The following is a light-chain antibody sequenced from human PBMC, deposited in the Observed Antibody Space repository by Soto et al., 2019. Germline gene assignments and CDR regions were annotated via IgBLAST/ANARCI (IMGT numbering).Light chain of an antibody. J-gene: IGKJ2*01. CDR1: HDIRNS. Sequence: DIQMTQSPSSLSASVGDRVTIACQASHDIRNSLNWYQPKLGKAPKLLISHASDLETGVPSRFSVSGSWKYFTFLSSNLQPEDIATYYCQQYDNLPYTFGQGTKLEIK. V-gene: IGKV1-33*01. CDR3: QQYDNLPYT. CDR2: HAS.